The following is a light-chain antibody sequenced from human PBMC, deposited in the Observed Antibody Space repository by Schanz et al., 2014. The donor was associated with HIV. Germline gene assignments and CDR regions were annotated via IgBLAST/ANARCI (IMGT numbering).Light chain of an antibody. Sequence: QSVLTPPPSVSAAPGQKVTISCSGSNSNIGNNFVSWYRHLPGTAPKLLIFDNYQRPSEIPDRFSGSKSGASATLAITGLQTGDEAHYYCAVWDNALRSVMFGGGTKLTVL. CDR1: NSNIGNNF. CDR3: AVWDNALRSVM. CDR2: DNY. J-gene: IGLJ3*02. V-gene: IGLV1-51*01.